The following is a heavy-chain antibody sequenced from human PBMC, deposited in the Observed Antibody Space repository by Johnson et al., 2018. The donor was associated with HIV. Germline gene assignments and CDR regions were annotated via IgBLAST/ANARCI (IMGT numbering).Heavy chain of an antibody. CDR3: AKDRRTYSSSADAFDI. V-gene: IGHV3-30*18. Sequence: QMLLVESGGGVVQPGGSLRLSCAASGFTFSNFGMHWVRQAPGKGLEWVAVISYDGTKKFYADSVKGRFTISRDNSKNTLYLQMNSLRAEDTAVYYCAKDRRTYSSSADAFDIWGQGTMVTVSS. D-gene: IGHD6-6*01. CDR2: ISYDGTKK. J-gene: IGHJ3*02. CDR1: GFTFSNFG.